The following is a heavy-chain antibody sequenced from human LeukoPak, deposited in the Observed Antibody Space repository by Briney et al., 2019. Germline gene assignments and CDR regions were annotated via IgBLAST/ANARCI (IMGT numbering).Heavy chain of an antibody. V-gene: IGHV4-31*03. CDR2: IYYSGST. J-gene: IGHJ4*02. CDR1: GGSISSGGYY. Sequence: SQTLSLTCTVSGGSISSGGYYWSWIRQHPGKGLEWIGYIYYSGSTYYNPSLKSRVTISVHTSKNQFSLKLSSVTAADTAVYYCARSAGNVPYYFDYWGQGTLVTVSS. CDR3: ARSAGNVPYYFDY.